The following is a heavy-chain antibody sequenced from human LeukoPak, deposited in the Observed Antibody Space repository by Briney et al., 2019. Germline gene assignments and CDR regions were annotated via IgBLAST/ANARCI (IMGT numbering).Heavy chain of an antibody. CDR3: ARQKWEQQGRDYYFNGLDV. CDR1: IGSISSSKW. J-gene: IGHJ6*02. CDR2: IYLYGTT. Sequence: PSETLSLTCSVSIGSISSSKWWSWVRQSPVKGLEWIGEIYLYGTTNYNPSFTSRVTMSVDRSRNQFSLKLTSVTAADTAVYYCARQKWEQQGRDYYFNGLDVWDPGTTVIVSS. D-gene: IGHD1/OR15-1a*01. V-gene: IGHV4-4*02.